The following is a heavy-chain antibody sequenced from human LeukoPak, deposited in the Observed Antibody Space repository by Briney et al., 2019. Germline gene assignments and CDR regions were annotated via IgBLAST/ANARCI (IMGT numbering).Heavy chain of an antibody. CDR2: IYYSGST. D-gene: IGHD2-15*01. CDR3: ARVTVVANLYYMDV. J-gene: IGHJ6*03. CDR1: GGSISSGDYY. Sequence: PSQTLSLTCTVSGGSISSGDYYWSWIRQPPGKGLEWIGYIYYSGSTYYNPSLKSRVTISVDTSKNQFSLKLSSVTAADTAVYYCARVTVVANLYYMDVWGKGTTVTVSS. V-gene: IGHV4-30-4*08.